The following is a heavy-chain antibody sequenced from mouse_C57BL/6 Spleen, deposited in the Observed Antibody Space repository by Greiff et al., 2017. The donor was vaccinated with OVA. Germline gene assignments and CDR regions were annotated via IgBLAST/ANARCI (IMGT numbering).Heavy chain of an antibody. V-gene: IGHV1-52*01. CDR1: GYTFTSYW. CDR2: IDPSDSET. CDR3: AREEGYAMDD. Sequence: QVQLQQPGAELVRPGSSVKLSCKASGYTFTSYWMHWVKQRPIQGLEWIGNIDPSDSETHYNQKFKDKATLTVDKSSSTAYMQLSSLTSEDSAVYYCAREEGYAMDDWGQGTSVTVSS. J-gene: IGHJ4*01.